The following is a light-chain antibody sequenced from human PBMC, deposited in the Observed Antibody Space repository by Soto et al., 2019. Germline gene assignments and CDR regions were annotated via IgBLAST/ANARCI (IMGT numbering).Light chain of an antibody. CDR1: SSNIGAGYV. Sequence: QSALTQPPSVSGAPGQRVTISCTGSSSNIGAGYVVHWYQQLPGTAPKLLIYGNSNRPSGVPVRFSGSKSGTSASLAITGLQAEDEADYYCQSYDSSLSGWVFGGGTKLTVL. CDR2: GNS. J-gene: IGLJ3*02. V-gene: IGLV1-40*01. CDR3: QSYDSSLSGWV.